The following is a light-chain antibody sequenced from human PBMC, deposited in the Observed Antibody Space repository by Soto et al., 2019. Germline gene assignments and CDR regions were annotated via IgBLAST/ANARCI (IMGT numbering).Light chain of an antibody. Sequence: QSALTQPASVSGSPGQSITISCTGTTGDVGTYDYVSWYQQHPGKAPKLIIYEVTNRPSGVSNRFSGSKSGNTASLTISGLQAEDEADYYCDSHGGRGTYVFGTGTKLTVL. CDR1: TGDVGTYDY. CDR2: EVT. CDR3: DSHGGRGTYV. J-gene: IGLJ1*01. V-gene: IGLV2-14*01.